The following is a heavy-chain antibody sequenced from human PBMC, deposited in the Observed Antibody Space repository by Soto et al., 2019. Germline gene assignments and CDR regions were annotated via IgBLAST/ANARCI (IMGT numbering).Heavy chain of an antibody. CDR2: IYPGDSDT. CDR3: ARRRPLGAVAGPYYFDY. CDR1: GYSFTSYW. V-gene: IGHV5-51*01. Sequence: GESLKISCKGSGYSFTSYWIGWVRQMPGKGLEWMGIIYPGDSDTRYSPSFQGQVTISADKSISTAYLQWSSLKASDTAMYYCARRRPLGAVAGPYYFDYWGQGTLVTVSS. D-gene: IGHD6-19*01. J-gene: IGHJ4*02.